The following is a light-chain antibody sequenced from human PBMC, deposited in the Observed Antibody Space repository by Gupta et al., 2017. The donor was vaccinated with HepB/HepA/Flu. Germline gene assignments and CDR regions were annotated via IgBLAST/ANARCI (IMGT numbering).Light chain of an antibody. CDR3: QQYGSSPYT. CDR1: QSVSSSY. J-gene: IGKJ2*01. V-gene: IGKV3-20*01. Sequence: ELVLTPSPVTLSLSPGERATLSCRASQSVSSSYLTWYQQKPGQAPRLLIYGTSSRATGIPDRFSGSGSGRDFTLTISRLEPEDFAVYYCQQYGSSPYTFGQGTNLEIK. CDR2: GTS.